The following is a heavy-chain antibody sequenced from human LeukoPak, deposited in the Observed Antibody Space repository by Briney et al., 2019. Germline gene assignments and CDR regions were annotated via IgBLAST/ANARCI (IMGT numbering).Heavy chain of an antibody. V-gene: IGHV4-59*12. J-gene: IGHJ5*02. Sequence: SETLSLTCTVSGGSISSYYWSWIRQPPGKGLEWIGYIYFTGSTNYNPSLKSRVTMSVDTSNNQFSLKLGSVTAADTAVYYCARRYCTDGVCYLVSWGQGTLVTVSS. CDR2: IYFTGST. D-gene: IGHD2-8*01. CDR1: GGSISSYY. CDR3: ARRYCTDGVCYLVS.